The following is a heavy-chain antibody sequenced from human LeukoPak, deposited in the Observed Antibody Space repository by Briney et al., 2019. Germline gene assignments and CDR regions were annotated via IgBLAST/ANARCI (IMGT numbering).Heavy chain of an antibody. CDR3: ARDYDRNAFDI. V-gene: IGHV3-7*01. D-gene: IGHD3-22*01. J-gene: IGHJ3*02. CDR1: GFTFGSYW. Sequence: SGGSLRLSCAASGFTFGSYWMSWVRQAPGKGLEWVANIKQDGSEKYYVDSVKGLFTISRDNAKNSLYLQMDSLRAEDTAVYYCARDYDRNAFDIWGQGTMVTVSS. CDR2: IKQDGSEK.